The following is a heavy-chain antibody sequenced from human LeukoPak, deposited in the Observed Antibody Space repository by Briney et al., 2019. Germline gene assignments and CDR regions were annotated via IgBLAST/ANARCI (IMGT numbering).Heavy chain of an antibody. CDR2: IYYSGST. V-gene: IGHV4-39*07. Sequence: SETLSLTCTVSGGSISSSSYYWGWIRQPPGKGLEWIGSIYYSGSTYYNPSLKSRVTISVDTSKNQFSLKLSSVTAADTAVYYCARDSIRVQTGTTPWGRGTLVTVSS. D-gene: IGHD1-1*01. J-gene: IGHJ5*02. CDR1: GGSISSSSYY. CDR3: ARDSIRVQTGTTP.